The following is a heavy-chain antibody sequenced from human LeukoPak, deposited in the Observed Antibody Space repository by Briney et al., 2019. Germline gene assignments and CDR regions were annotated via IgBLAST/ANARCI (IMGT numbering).Heavy chain of an antibody. CDR2: ISYDGSNK. Sequence: GGSLRLSCAASGFTFSSYAMHWVRQAPGRGLERVAVISYDGSNKYYADSVKGRFTISRDNSKNTLYLQMNSLRAEDTAVYYCARYGSGSQQTNYGVDVWGKGTTVTVSS. CDR1: GFTFSSYA. J-gene: IGHJ6*04. CDR3: ARYGSGSQQTNYGVDV. V-gene: IGHV3-30*14. D-gene: IGHD3-10*01.